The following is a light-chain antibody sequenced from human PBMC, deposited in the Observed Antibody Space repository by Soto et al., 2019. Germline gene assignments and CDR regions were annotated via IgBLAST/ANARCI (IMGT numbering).Light chain of an antibody. CDR1: QGISNW. Sequence: DIQMTQSPSSVSASVGDRVSITCRASQGISNWLAWYQQKPGRAPKLLIYTGASLQSGVPSRFSGTGSGTDFTLTISSLQPEDVATYYGQQANSFPLTFGGATKVEIK. CDR3: QQANSFPLT. CDR2: TGA. V-gene: IGKV1-12*01. J-gene: IGKJ4*01.